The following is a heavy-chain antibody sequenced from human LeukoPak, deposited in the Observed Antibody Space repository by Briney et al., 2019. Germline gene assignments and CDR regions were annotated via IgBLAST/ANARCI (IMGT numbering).Heavy chain of an antibody. Sequence: ASVTVSCKASGYTFTDYYRHWVRQAPGQGIEWMGWVNPKSGSTNYAQKFQGRVTMTRDTTISTAYMELSRLTSDDTAVYYCARVTTGTYYDYWGQGTLVTVSS. CDR2: VNPKSGST. J-gene: IGHJ4*02. CDR3: ARVTTGTYYDY. D-gene: IGHD3-22*01. CDR1: GYTFTDYY. V-gene: IGHV1-2*02.